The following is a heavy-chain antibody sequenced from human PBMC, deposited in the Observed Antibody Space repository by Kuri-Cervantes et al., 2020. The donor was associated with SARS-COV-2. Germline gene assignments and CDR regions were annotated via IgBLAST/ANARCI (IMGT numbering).Heavy chain of an antibody. CDR3: ARDKTHSSSARPWAETAYYGMDV. CDR1: GFTFSSYA. Sequence: GESLKISCAASGFTFSSYAMHWVRQAPGKGLEWVAVISYDGSNKYYADSVKGRFTISRDNSKNTLYLQMNSLRAEDTAVYYCARDKTHSSSARPWAETAYYGMDVWGQGTTVTGSS. D-gene: IGHD6-6*01. V-gene: IGHV3-30*01. CDR2: ISYDGSNK. J-gene: IGHJ6*02.